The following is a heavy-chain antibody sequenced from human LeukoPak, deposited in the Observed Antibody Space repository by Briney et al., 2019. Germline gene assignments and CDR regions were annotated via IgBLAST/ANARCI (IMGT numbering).Heavy chain of an antibody. D-gene: IGHD2-8*02. J-gene: IGHJ6*03. CDR2: INWNGDNI. CDR3: AKSRLVDYSFYYMDV. CDR1: GFTFDDYA. Sequence: GGSLRLSCAASGFTFDDYAMHWVRQAPGKGLEWVSGINWNGDNIGYADSVRGRFTITRDNAKNSLYLQMNSLRVEDTALYYCAKSRLVDYSFYYMDVWGKGTTVTVSS. V-gene: IGHV3-9*01.